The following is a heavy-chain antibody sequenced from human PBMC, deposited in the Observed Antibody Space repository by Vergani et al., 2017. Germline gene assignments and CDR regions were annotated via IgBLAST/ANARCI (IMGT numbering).Heavy chain of an antibody. D-gene: IGHD3-16*02. Sequence: QVQLVESGGGVVQPGRSLRLSCAASGFTFSDYYMSWIRQAPGKGLEWVSYISSSGSTIYYADSVKGRFTISRDNAKNSLYLQMNSLRAEDTAVYYCARDLITFGGVIVTNYYYYGMDVWGQGTTVTVSS. J-gene: IGHJ6*02. V-gene: IGHV3-11*01. CDR1: GFTFSDYY. CDR3: ARDLITFGGVIVTNYYYYGMDV. CDR2: ISSSGSTI.